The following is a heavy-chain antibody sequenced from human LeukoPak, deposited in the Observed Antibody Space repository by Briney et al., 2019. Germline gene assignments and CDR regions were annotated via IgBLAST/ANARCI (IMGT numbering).Heavy chain of an antibody. CDR1: GFTFSSYW. Sequence: GGSLRLSCVASGFTFSSYWMHWVRQDPRKGLVWVSRINGDGRNINYADSVRGRFTISRDNAKNSLYLQMNSLRAEDTAVYYCARIGSGSSWYAPFQHWGQGTLVTVSS. J-gene: IGHJ1*01. V-gene: IGHV3-74*01. D-gene: IGHD6-13*01. CDR3: ARIGSGSSWYAPFQH. CDR2: INGDGRNI.